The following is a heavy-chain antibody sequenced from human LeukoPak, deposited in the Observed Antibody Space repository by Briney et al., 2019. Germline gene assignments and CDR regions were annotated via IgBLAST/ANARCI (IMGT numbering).Heavy chain of an antibody. Sequence: GGSLRLSCAASGFTFSNAWMSWVRQAPGKGLNWVGRIRSTIDGGTADYAAPVKGRFTISRDDSKNTLYLQMNSLKTEDTAVYYCTTGRRLRFLEWQFDYWGQGTLVTVSS. J-gene: IGHJ4*02. CDR1: GFTFSNAW. D-gene: IGHD3-3*01. CDR2: IRSTIDGGTA. V-gene: IGHV3-15*01. CDR3: TTGRRLRFLEWQFDY.